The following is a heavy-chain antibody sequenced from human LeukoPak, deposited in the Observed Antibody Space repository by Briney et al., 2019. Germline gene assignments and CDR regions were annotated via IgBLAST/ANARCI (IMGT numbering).Heavy chain of an antibody. CDR3: ARSYCSSTSCYPTTPNWFDP. CDR2: IIPIFGTV. CDR1: GGTFSSYA. D-gene: IGHD2-2*01. Sequence: SVKVSCKASGGTFSSYAISWVRQAPGQGLEWMGGIIPIFGTVNYAQKFQGRVTITTDESTGTAYMELSSLRSEDTAVYYCARSYCSSTSCYPTTPNWFDPWGQGTLVTVSS. J-gene: IGHJ5*02. V-gene: IGHV1-69*05.